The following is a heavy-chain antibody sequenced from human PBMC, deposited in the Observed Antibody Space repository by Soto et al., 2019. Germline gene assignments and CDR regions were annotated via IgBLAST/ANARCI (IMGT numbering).Heavy chain of an antibody. CDR3: ARVLGNDAFDI. Sequence: SETLSLTCAVSGGSISSSSWWSWVRQPPGKGLEWIGEIYHSGSTNYNPSLKSRVTISVDKSENQFSLKLSSVTAADTAVYYCARVLGNDAFDIWGQGTMVTVSS. CDR1: GGSISSSSW. J-gene: IGHJ3*02. CDR2: IYHSGST. V-gene: IGHV4-4*02. D-gene: IGHD3-3*02.